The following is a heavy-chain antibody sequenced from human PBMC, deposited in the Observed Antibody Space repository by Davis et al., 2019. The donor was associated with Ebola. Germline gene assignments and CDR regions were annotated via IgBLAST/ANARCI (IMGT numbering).Heavy chain of an antibody. Sequence: ASVKVSCKTSGYTFIAYYIHWVRQAPGQGLEWMGWTDPKNGGTVYSQKFQGRVTLTTDTSTVTAYMDVSALTSDDTAVYYCAKTGAYTSPLAHFDSWGQGTLVTVSS. V-gene: IGHV1-2*02. CDR3: AKTGAYTSPLAHFDS. CDR1: GYTFIAYY. J-gene: IGHJ4*02. D-gene: IGHD6-19*01. CDR2: TDPKNGGT.